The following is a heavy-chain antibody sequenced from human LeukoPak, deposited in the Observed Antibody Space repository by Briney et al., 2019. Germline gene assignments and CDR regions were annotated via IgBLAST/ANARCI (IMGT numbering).Heavy chain of an antibody. V-gene: IGHV4-59*08. CDR2: IYYSGST. D-gene: IGHD3-22*01. J-gene: IGHJ5*02. CDR1: GGSISSYY. CDR3: ARLGYYYDSSGYHWFDP. Sequence: SETLSLTCTVSGGSISSYYWSWIRQPPGKGLEWIGYIYYSGSTNYNPSLKSRVTISVDTSKNQFSLKLSSVTAADRAVYYCARLGYYYDSSGYHWFDPWGQGTLVTVSS.